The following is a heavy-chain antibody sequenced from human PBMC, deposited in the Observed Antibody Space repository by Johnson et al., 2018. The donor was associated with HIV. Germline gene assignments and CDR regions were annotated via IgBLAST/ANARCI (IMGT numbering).Heavy chain of an antibody. CDR2: IGASGGRT. J-gene: IGHJ3*02. V-gene: IGHV3-23*04. CDR1: GFTFSDYY. CDR3: ARACSGGSCYEEKSPDAFDI. Sequence: VQLVESGGGLVKPGGSLRLSCAASGFTFSDYYMSWVRQGPGKGLEWVSAIGASGGRTFYADSVKGRFTISRDNSKNTLYLQMNSLRAEDTAVYYCARACSGGSCYEEKSPDAFDIWGQGTMVTVSS. D-gene: IGHD2-15*01.